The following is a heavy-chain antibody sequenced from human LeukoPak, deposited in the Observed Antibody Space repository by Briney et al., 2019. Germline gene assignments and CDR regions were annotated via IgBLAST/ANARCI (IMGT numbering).Heavy chain of an antibody. CDR2: ISNTSINI. CDR1: GFTFSSYS. D-gene: IGHD5-12*01. Sequence: GGSLRLSCAASGFTFSSYSMNWVRQAPGKGPEWVSYISNTSINIYYADSVKDRITISRDNAINSLYLQMNSLRAEDTAVYYCARGSSTTTIAFDIWGQGTMVTVSS. V-gene: IGHV3-48*01. CDR3: ARGSSTTTIAFDI. J-gene: IGHJ3*02.